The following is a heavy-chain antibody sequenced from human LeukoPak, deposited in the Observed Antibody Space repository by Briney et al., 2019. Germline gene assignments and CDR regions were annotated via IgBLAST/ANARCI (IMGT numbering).Heavy chain of an antibody. CDR2: IDHSGST. J-gene: IGHJ4*02. Sequence: SETLSLTCAVYGGSFSGYYWSGIRQPPGKGLEWIGEIDHSGSTNYNPSLKSRVTISVDTSKNQFSLKLSSVTAADTAVYYCAGNIAARLDYWGQGTLVTVSS. V-gene: IGHV4-34*01. CDR1: GGSFSGYY. CDR3: AGNIAARLDY. D-gene: IGHD6-6*01.